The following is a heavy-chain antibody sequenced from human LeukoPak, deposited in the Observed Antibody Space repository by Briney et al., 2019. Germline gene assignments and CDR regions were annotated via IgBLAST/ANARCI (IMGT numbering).Heavy chain of an antibody. CDR3: ARKRVGSQLRDY. CDR1: GFTFSTYW. D-gene: IGHD2-2*01. J-gene: IGHJ4*02. Sequence: AGGSLRLSCAASGFTFSTYWMHWVRQAPGKGLVWVSLINSGGDDTRYADSVKGRFTISRDNAKNSLYLQMNSLRAEDTAVYYCARKRVGSQLRDYWGQGTLVTVSS. V-gene: IGHV3-74*01. CDR2: INSGGDDT.